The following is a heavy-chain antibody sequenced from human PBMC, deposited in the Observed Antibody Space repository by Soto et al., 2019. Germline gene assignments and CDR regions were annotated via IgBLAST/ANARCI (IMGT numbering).Heavy chain of an antibody. CDR2: IYYSGST. CDR3: ARGGEKYYYDSSGSFDY. Sequence: PLETLSLTCSVSGGSISSGGYYWSWIRQHPGKGLEWIGYIYYSGSTYYNPSLKSRVTISVDTSKNQFSLKLSSVTAADTAVYYCARGGEKYYYDSSGSFDYWGQGTLVTVSS. J-gene: IGHJ4*02. D-gene: IGHD3-22*01. V-gene: IGHV4-31*03. CDR1: GGSISSGGYY.